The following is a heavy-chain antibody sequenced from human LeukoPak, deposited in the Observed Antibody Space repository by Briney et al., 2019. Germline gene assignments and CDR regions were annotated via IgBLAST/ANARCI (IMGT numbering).Heavy chain of an antibody. J-gene: IGHJ5*02. CDR2: TTGNSDTI. CDR1: DFPFNPYT. V-gene: IGHV3-48*04. CDR3: ARETSSWYRTEGRFDP. Sequence: GGSLRLSCTASDFPFNPYTMHWVRQAPGKGLEWISYTTGNSDTIYYADSVEGRFSISRDNAQNSLFLQMNSLRAEDTAVYYCARETSSWYRTEGRFDPWGQGTLVTVSS. D-gene: IGHD6-13*01.